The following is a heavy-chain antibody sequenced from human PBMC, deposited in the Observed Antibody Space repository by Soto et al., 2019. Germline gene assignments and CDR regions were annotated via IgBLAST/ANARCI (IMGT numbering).Heavy chain of an antibody. D-gene: IGHD3-3*01. Sequence: EMQLVESGGDLVQPGGSLRLSCAASGFTFGDHAMHWVRQVPGRGLEWVSGISWDSSIIDYGDSVKGRFTISRDNAKNSLYLQMNSLRPEDTALYFCAKENGGVWSVPRGGFYAYYGMDVWGQGTTVIVSS. J-gene: IGHJ6*02. V-gene: IGHV3-9*01. CDR2: ISWDSSII. CDR3: AKENGGVWSVPRGGFYAYYGMDV. CDR1: GFTFGDHA.